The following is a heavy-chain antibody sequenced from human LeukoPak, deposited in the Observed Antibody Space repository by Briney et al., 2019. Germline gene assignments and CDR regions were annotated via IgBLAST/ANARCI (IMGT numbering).Heavy chain of an antibody. D-gene: IGHD6-6*01. V-gene: IGHV4-39*07. J-gene: IGHJ4*02. CDR1: GSSISSSSYY. CDR2: INHSGST. Sequence: PSETLSLTCTVSGSSISSSSYYWSWIRQPPGKGLEWIGEINHSGSTNYNPSLKSRVTISVDTSKNQFSLKLSSVTAADTAVYYCARGVDSSSSYDFDYWGQGTLVTVSS. CDR3: ARGVDSSSSYDFDY.